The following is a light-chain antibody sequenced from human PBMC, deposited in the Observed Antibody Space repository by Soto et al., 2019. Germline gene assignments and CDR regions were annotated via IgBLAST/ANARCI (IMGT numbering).Light chain of an antibody. CDR3: SSYTSSSTYV. J-gene: IGLJ1*01. CDR1: SSDVGNYNY. V-gene: IGLV2-14*01. Sequence: QSALTQPASVSGSPGQSITISCTGTSSDVGNYNYVSWYQQHPGKAPKLMIYDVSNRPSGVSNRFSGSKSGITASLTISGLQAEDEADYYCSSYTSSSTYVFGTGNKLTVL. CDR2: DVS.